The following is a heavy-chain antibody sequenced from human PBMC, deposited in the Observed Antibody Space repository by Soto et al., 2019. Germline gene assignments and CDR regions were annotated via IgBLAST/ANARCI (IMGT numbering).Heavy chain of an antibody. CDR2: TYYRSKWYN. CDR1: GHSVSSNSAA. V-gene: IGHV6-1*01. CDR3: ARERYDFWRGYPTGYYYYGMDV. Sequence: SQTLSLTCAISGHSVSSNSAAWNWIRQSPSRGLEWLGRTYYRSKWYNDYAVSVKSRITINPDTSKDQFSLQLNSVTPEDTAVYYFARERYDFWRGYPTGYYYYGMDVWGQGTTVTVSS. D-gene: IGHD3-3*01. J-gene: IGHJ6*02.